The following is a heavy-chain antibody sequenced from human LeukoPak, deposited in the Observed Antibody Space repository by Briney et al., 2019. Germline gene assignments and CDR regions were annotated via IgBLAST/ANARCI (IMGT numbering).Heavy chain of an antibody. J-gene: IGHJ4*02. Sequence: SETLSLTCTVSGYSISSGYYWGWIRQPPGKGLEWIGSIYHSGSTYYNPSLKSRVTISVDTSKNKFSLKMSSVTAADTAVYYCARMEVGSSQFDYWGQGTLVTVSS. D-gene: IGHD6-13*01. CDR2: IYHSGST. CDR1: GYSISSGYY. V-gene: IGHV4-38-2*02. CDR3: ARMEVGSSQFDY.